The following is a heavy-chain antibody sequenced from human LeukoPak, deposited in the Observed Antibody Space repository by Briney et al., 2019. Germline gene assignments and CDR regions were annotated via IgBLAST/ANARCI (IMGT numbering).Heavy chain of an antibody. Sequence: GGSLRLSRAASGFTFSSYAMSWVRQAPGKGLEWVSAISGSGGSTYYADSVKGRFTISRDNSKNTLYLQMNSLRAEDTAVYYCAKDREVVTPMAADAFDIWGQGTMVTVSS. CDR3: AKDREVVTPMAADAFDI. J-gene: IGHJ3*02. CDR1: GFTFSSYA. V-gene: IGHV3-23*01. CDR2: ISGSGGST. D-gene: IGHD4-23*01.